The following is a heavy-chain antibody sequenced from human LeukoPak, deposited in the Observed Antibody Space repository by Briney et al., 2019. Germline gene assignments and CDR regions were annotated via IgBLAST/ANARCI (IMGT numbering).Heavy chain of an antibody. D-gene: IGHD3-10*01. Sequence: GASVKVSCKASGGTFSSYAISWVRQAPGQGLEWMGWISAYNGNTNYAQKLQGRVTMTTDTSTSTAYMELRSLRSDDTAVYYCARLGYYGSGSYYLPPYYYGMDVWGQGTTVTVSS. V-gene: IGHV1-18*01. CDR1: GGTFSSYA. J-gene: IGHJ6*02. CDR3: ARLGYYGSGSYYLPPYYYGMDV. CDR2: ISAYNGNT.